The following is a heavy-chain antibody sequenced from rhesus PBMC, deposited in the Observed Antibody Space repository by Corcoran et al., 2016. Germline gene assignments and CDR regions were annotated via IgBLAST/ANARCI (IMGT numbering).Heavy chain of an antibody. D-gene: IGHD4-29*01. Sequence: QVQLQASGPAVVQPSEPLSLTCAFSGGSFSTSTSCHWIRQPPGKGLEWIGRIYGSGGRTEYNPSLKSRVTISIDTSKNQFSLKVTSVTAADTAMYYCARSLYGEAYWGQGVLVTVSP. V-gene: IGHV4-93*02. J-gene: IGHJ4*01. CDR1: GGSFSTSTS. CDR3: ARSLYGEAY. CDR2: IYGSGGRT.